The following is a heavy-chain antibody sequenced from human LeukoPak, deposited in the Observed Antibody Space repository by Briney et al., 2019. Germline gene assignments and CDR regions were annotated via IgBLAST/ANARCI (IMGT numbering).Heavy chain of an antibody. CDR2: IYYRGST. CDR1: GGSLSTFY. Sequence: SETLSLTCTVSGGSLSTFYWSWIRQPQGRGLEWIGYIYYRGSTTYNPSLKSRVTISVDTSKNQFSLNLTSVTAADTAVCYCARGGVFPRQFDPWGQGTLVTVSS. D-gene: IGHD3-16*01. J-gene: IGHJ5*02. CDR3: ARGGVFPRQFDP. V-gene: IGHV4-59*01.